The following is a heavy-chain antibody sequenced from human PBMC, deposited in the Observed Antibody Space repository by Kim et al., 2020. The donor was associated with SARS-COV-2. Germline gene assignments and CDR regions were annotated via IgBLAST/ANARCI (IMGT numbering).Heavy chain of an antibody. CDR1: GFTFSSYS. CDR3: ASPCGYSYGPFDY. J-gene: IGHJ4*02. CDR2: ISSSSSTI. Sequence: GGSLRLSCAASGFTFSSYSMNWVRQAPGKGLEWVSYISSSSSTIYYADSVKGRFTISRDNAKNSLYLQMNSLRAEDTAVYYCASPCGYSYGPFDYWGQGTLVTVSS. V-gene: IGHV3-48*04. D-gene: IGHD5-18*01.